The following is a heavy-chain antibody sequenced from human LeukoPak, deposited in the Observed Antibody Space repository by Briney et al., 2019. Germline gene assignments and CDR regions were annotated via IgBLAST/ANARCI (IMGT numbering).Heavy chain of an antibody. CDR1: GFTFNIYE. Sequence: PGGSLRLSCAASGFTFNIYEMNWVRQAPGKGLEWVSYISTGETTIYYADSEKGRFTISRDNAKNSLYLQINSLRAEDTAVYYCARDHSEPGDIFDSWGQGSLVTVSS. J-gene: IGHJ4*02. V-gene: IGHV3-48*03. D-gene: IGHD1-14*01. CDR2: ISTGETTI. CDR3: ARDHSEPGDIFDS.